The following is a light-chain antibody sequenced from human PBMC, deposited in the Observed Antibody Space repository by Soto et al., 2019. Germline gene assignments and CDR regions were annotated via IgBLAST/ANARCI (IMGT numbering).Light chain of an antibody. CDR1: PSISIY. Sequence: EIVLTQSPATLSLSPGERATLSCRDSPSISIYLAWYQQKPGQAPRLLIYDASNRATGIPARFSGSGSGTDFTLTISSLEPEDFAVYYCLQRSNWPPTFGQGTKLEIK. CDR3: LQRSNWPPT. CDR2: DAS. J-gene: IGKJ2*01. V-gene: IGKV3-11*01.